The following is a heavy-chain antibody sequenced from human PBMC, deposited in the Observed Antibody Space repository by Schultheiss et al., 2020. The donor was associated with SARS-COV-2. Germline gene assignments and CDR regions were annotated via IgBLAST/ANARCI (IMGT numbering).Heavy chain of an antibody. CDR1: GFTFNRYW. V-gene: IGHV3-30*03. Sequence: GESLKISCAVSGFTFNRYWMSWARQAPGKGLEWVAVISYDGSNKYYADSVKGRFTISRDNSKNTLYLQMNSLRAEDTAVYYCARGGEGIGLDYWGQGTLVTVSS. CDR3: ARGGEGIGLDY. D-gene: IGHD1-26*01. CDR2: ISYDGSNK. J-gene: IGHJ4*02.